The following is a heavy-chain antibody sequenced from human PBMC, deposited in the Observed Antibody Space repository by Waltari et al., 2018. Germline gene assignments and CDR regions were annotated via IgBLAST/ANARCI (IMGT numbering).Heavy chain of an antibody. J-gene: IGHJ3*02. CDR3: ARDGSVGAFDI. CDR1: GGSISSSSYY. Sequence: QLQLQESGPGLVKPSETLSLTCTVSGGSISSSSYYWGWIRQPPGKGLEWIGSIYYSGSTYSTPSLKSRVTISVDTSKNQFSLKLSSVTAADTAVYYCARDGSVGAFDIWGQGTMVTVSS. CDR2: IYYSGST. V-gene: IGHV4-39*07.